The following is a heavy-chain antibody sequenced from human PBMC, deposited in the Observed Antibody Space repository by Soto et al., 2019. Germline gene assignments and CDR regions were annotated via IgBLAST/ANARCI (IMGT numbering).Heavy chain of an antibody. J-gene: IGHJ4*01. CDR1: GFTFSSYS. D-gene: IGHD5-18*01. CDR3: ASGRGYSYTPGY. CDR2: ISSSSSYI. Sequence: EVQLVESGGGLVKPGGSLRLSCAASGFTFSSYSMNWVRQAPGKGLEWVSSISSSSSYIYYADSVKGRFTISRDNAKNSLYLQMNSLRAEDTAVYYCASGRGYSYTPGYWGHGTLVTVSS. V-gene: IGHV3-21*01.